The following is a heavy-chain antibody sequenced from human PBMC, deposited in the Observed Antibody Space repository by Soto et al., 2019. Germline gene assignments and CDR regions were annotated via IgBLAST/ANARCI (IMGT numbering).Heavy chain of an antibody. CDR3: ATARRYYYGSGSYYNSHGMDV. D-gene: IGHD3-10*01. J-gene: IGHJ6*02. V-gene: IGHV1-24*01. CDR1: GYTLTELS. CDR2: FDPEDGET. Sequence: ASVKVSCKVSGYTLTELSMHWVRQAPGKGLEWMGGFDPEDGETIYAQKFQGRVTMTEDTSTDTAYMELSSLRSEDTAVYYCATARRYYYGSGSYYNSHGMDVWGQGTTVTVS.